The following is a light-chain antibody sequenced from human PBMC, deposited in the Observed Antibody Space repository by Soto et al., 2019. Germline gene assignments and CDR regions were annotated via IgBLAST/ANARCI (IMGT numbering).Light chain of an antibody. CDR1: RRDVGGYNY. CDR3: SSFTSSGTRV. Sequence: QSALTQPASVSGSPGQSITISCTGTRRDVGGYNYVSWYQQHPGKAPKLMIYDVTKRPSGVSDRFSGSKSGNTASLTISGLQAEDEADYYCSSFTSSGTRVFGTGTKLTVL. CDR2: DVT. V-gene: IGLV2-14*01. J-gene: IGLJ1*01.